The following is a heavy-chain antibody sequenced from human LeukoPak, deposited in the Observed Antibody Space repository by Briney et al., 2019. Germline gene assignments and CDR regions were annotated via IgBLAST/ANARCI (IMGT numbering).Heavy chain of an antibody. V-gene: IGHV3-72*01. D-gene: IGHD3-22*01. CDR3: ARDSSGQGDY. Sequence: GGSLRLSCAASGLTFSDHYIDWVRQAPGKGLEWVGRSKNKANNYITQYAAFVQGRFTISRDNSKNSLYLQINSLKTEDTAVYYCARDSSGQGDYWGQGTLVTVSS. CDR2: SKNKANNYIT. CDR1: GLTFSDHY. J-gene: IGHJ4*02.